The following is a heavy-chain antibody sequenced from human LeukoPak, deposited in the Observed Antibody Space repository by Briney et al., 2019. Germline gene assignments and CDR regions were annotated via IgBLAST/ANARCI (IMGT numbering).Heavy chain of an antibody. V-gene: IGHV6-1*01. J-gene: IGHJ5*01. Sequence: SQTLSLTCAISGDSVSSKSAAWTWIRQAPSRGLEWLGRTYYRSKWYTEYTASVKSRIIIKPDTSKNQFSLHLNSATPEDTAVYYCARSGGWFDSWGQGTLVTVSS. CDR2: TYYRSKWYT. CDR3: ARSGGWFDS. CDR1: GDSVSSKSAA. D-gene: IGHD3-10*01.